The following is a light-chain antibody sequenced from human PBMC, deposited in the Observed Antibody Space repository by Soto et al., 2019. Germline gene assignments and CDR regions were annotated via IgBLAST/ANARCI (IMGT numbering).Light chain of an antibody. J-gene: IGKJ5*01. V-gene: IGKV3-20*01. CDR1: QSVGSH. CDR3: QQYGNSPIT. Sequence: EIVLTQSPDTLSLSPGERATLSCRASQSVGSHLGWYQQKPGQAPRLLIYGTSSRATGIPDRFSGSGSGTDFTLTISRLEPEDFAVYYCQQYGNSPITFGQGTRLEIK. CDR2: GTS.